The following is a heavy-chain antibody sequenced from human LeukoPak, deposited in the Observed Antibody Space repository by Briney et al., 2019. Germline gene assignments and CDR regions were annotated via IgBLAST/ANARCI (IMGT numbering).Heavy chain of an antibody. CDR2: ISSSSSTI. D-gene: IGHD3-22*01. Sequence: GGSLRLSCAASGFTFSSYSMNWVRQAPGKGLEWVSYISSSSSTIYYADSVKGRFTISRDNAKNSLYLQMNSLRAEDTALYYCAKAYYDSSGYYYSPLEYWGQGTLVTVSS. CDR3: AKAYYDSSGYYYSPLEY. J-gene: IGHJ4*02. V-gene: IGHV3-48*04. CDR1: GFTFSSYS.